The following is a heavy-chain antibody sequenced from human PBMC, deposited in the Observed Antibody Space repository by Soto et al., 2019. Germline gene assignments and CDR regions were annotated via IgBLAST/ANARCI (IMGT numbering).Heavy chain of an antibody. Sequence: QVQLVESGGGVVQPGRSLTLSCAASGFIFSSYGMLWVRQAPGKGLQWVAVIWYDGSNTYYADSVKGRFTISRDNSKNTLNRQMNSLRAEDTAVYYCARGLRAAAGRDYFQYWGQGTLVTVSS. D-gene: IGHD6-13*01. V-gene: IGHV3-33*01. CDR1: GFIFSSYG. CDR3: ARGLRAAAGRDYFQY. J-gene: IGHJ1*01. CDR2: IWYDGSNT.